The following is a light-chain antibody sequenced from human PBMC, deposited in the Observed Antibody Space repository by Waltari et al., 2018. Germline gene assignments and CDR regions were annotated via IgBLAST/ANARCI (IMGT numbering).Light chain of an antibody. CDR2: LGS. Sequence: DIVMTQSPLSLPVTPGEPASTSCSSSQSLLNSNGNNYLDWYLQRPGQSPQLLIYLGSNRASGVPDRFSGSGSGTDFTLKISRVEAEDVGVYYCMQAAQTPLTFGQGTKVEIK. J-gene: IGKJ1*01. CDR1: QSLLNSNGNNY. V-gene: IGKV2-28*01. CDR3: MQAAQTPLT.